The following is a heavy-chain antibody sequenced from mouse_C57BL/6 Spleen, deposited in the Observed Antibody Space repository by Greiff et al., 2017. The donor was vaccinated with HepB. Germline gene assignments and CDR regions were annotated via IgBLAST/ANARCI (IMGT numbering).Heavy chain of an antibody. CDR3: TTNPMDY. J-gene: IGHJ4*01. CDR2: IDPENGDT. CDR1: GFNIKDDY. Sequence: EVQLQESGAELVRPGASVKLSCTASGFNIKDDYMHWVKQRPEQGLEWIGWIDPENGDTEYASKFQGKATITADTSSNTAYLHLSSLTSEDTAVYYCTTNPMDYWGQGTSVTVSS. V-gene: IGHV14-4*01.